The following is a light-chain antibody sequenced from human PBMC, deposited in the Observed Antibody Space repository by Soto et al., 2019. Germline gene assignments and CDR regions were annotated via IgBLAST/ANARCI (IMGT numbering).Light chain of an antibody. CDR2: YAS. J-gene: IGKJ5*01. CDR3: QKGSNWPPIP. V-gene: IGKV3-11*01. Sequence: TFLTQSPTHLSLSPGEIATLSCRSSQSMNRYLDWYKQRPGQAHRLLIYYASNRAAGITARFSGSGSGTDFNLTISSLEPEDFAVYYCQKGSNWPPIPFGQGTRLEI. CDR1: QSMNRY.